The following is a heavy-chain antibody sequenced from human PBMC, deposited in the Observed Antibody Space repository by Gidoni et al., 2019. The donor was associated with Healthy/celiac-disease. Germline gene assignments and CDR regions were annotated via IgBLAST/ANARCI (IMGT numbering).Heavy chain of an antibody. CDR1: GFTFSSYA. Sequence: EVQLLESGGGLVQPGGSLRLSCAASGFTFSSYAMSWVRQAPGKGLEWVSAISGSGGSTYYADSVKGRFTISRDNSKNTLYLQMNSLRAEDTAVYYCANDDPGYSSGWWGCFDYWGQGTLVTVSS. J-gene: IGHJ4*02. D-gene: IGHD6-19*01. CDR3: ANDDPGYSSGWWGCFDY. V-gene: IGHV3-23*01. CDR2: ISGSGGST.